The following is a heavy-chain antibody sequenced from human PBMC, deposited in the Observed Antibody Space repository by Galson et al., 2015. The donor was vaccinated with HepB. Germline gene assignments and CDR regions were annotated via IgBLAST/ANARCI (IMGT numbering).Heavy chain of an antibody. CDR1: GLTFSSFA. D-gene: IGHD1-7*01. Sequence: LRLSCAASGLTFSSFAMTWVRQAPGKGLEWVSTISGSARGTYYADSVKGRFTISRDNSKNTLYLQMNSLRAEDTAIYFCAKHKGMELANYCMDVWGTGTTVTVS. CDR3: AKHKGMELANYCMDV. CDR2: ISGSARGT. J-gene: IGHJ6*03. V-gene: IGHV3-23*01.